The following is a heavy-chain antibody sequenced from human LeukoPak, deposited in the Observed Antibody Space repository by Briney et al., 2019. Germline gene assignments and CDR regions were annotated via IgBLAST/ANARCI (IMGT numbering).Heavy chain of an antibody. CDR2: IYYSGNT. J-gene: IGHJ4*02. D-gene: IGHD3/OR15-3a*01. CDR1: GVSISSSNSY. Sequence: SETLSLTCTVSGVSISSSNSYWGWVRQPPGKGLEWIGSIYYSGNTYDNASLKSQVSISIDTSKNQFSLRLTSVTAADTAVYYCARQTGSGLFILPGGQGTLVTVSS. V-gene: IGHV4-39*01. CDR3: ARQTGSGLFILP.